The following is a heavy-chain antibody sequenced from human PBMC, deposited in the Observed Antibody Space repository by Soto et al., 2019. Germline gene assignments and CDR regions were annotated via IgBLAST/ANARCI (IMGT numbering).Heavy chain of an antibody. J-gene: IGHJ4*02. V-gene: IGHV3-7*01. CDR1: GFTFSSYW. CDR3: ATSAAAPGNY. D-gene: IGHD6-13*01. CDR2: IKQDGSDK. Sequence: QAGRSLRLSCAAAGFTFSSYWMSWGRQAPGKGLEWVANIKQDGSDKYYVDSVKVRCTISRDNAKNSLYLQMNSLRAEDTAVYYCATSAAAPGNYWGQGTLVTVSS.